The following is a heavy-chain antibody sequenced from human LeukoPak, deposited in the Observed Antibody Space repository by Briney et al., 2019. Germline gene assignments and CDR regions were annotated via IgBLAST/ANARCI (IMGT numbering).Heavy chain of an antibody. J-gene: IGHJ6*04. CDR1: GYTFTSYG. D-gene: IGHD6-13*01. CDR3: ARDGRLGQAPWYLYYYYGMDV. CDR2: ISAYNGNT. Sequence: ASVKVSRKASGYTFTSYGISWVRQAPGQGLEWMGWISAYNGNTNYAQKLQGRVTMTTDTSTSTAYMELRSLRSDDTAVYYCARDGRLGQAPWYLYYYYGMDVWGKGTTVTVSS. V-gene: IGHV1-18*04.